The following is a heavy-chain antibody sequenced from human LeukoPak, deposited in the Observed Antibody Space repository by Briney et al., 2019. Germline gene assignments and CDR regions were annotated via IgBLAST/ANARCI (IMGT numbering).Heavy chain of an antibody. D-gene: IGHD2-15*01. J-gene: IGHJ4*01. V-gene: IGHV4-31*03. CDR2: IYFSGGT. CDR1: GGFISSGGNY. Sequence: SETLSLTCTVSGGFISSGGNYWSWIRQHPGKGLEWIGYIYFSGGTYYNPSLKSRVTISVDTSNNQFSLRLSSVTAADTAVYFCATGTLPYYFDYWGHGTLVTVSS. CDR3: ATGTLPYYFDY.